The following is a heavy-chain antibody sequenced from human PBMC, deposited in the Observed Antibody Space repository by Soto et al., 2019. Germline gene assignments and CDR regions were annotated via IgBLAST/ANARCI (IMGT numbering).Heavy chain of an antibody. CDR1: GFTFSSYG. CDR3: ASSLIGTVTFDY. D-gene: IGHD1-7*01. Sequence: PGGSLRLSCAASGFTFSSYGMHWVRQAPGKGLEWVAVIWYDGSNKYYADSVKGRFTISRDNSKNTLYLQMNSLRAEDTAVYYCASSLIGTVTFDYWGQGALVTVSS. V-gene: IGHV3-33*01. CDR2: IWYDGSNK. J-gene: IGHJ4*02.